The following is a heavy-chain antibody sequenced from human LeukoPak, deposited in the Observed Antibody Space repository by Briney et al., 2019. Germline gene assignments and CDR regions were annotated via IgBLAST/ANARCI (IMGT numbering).Heavy chain of an antibody. V-gene: IGHV4-59*01. J-gene: IGHJ2*01. D-gene: IGHD4-17*01. CDR3: ARDGYGDYWYFDL. Sequence: PSETLSLTCTVSGGSISSYYWSWIRQPPGKGLECIGYISYSGSTNYNPSLKSRVTISVDTSKNQFSLKLSSVTAADTAVYYCARDGYGDYWYFDLWGRGTLVTVSS. CDR2: ISYSGST. CDR1: GGSISSYY.